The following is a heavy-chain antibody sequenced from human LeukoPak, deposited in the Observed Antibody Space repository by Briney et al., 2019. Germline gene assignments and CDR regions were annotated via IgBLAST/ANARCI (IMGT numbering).Heavy chain of an antibody. CDR3: ARDASITMIVVALDY. Sequence: QPGGSLRLSCAASGFTFSSYAMSWVRQAPGKGLEWVSAISGSGGSTYYADSVRGRFTISRDNAKNSLYLQMNSLRAEDTAVYYCARDASITMIVVALDYWGQGTLVTVSS. V-gene: IGHV3-23*01. CDR1: GFTFSSYA. CDR2: ISGSGGST. D-gene: IGHD3-22*01. J-gene: IGHJ4*02.